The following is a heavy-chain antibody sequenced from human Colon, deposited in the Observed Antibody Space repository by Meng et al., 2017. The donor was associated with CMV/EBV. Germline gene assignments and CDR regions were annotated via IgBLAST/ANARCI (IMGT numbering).Heavy chain of an antibody. D-gene: IGHD3-16*01. Sequence: SVKVSCKASGGTFSSYTISWVRQAPGQGLEWMGRIIPILGIANYAQKCQGRVTITADKSTSTAYMELSSLRSEDTAVNYWARDFNSHYGRYYYGMDVWGQGTTVTVSS. CDR3: ARDFNSHYGRYYYGMDV. CDR2: IIPILGIA. CDR1: GGTFSSYT. J-gene: IGHJ6*02. V-gene: IGHV1-69*04.